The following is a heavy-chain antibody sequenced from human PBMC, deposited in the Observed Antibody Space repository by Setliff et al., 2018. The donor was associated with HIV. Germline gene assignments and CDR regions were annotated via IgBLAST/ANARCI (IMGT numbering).Heavy chain of an antibody. CDR3: AKFYCPHGVCYGFDI. J-gene: IGHJ3*02. CDR2: IYHSGRT. Sequence: SETLSLTCTVSGDSISSSSFYWDWTRQPPGKGLEWIGSIYHSGRTYYNPSLKSRVTTSVDTSKNQFSLTLRSVTAADTAVYYCAKFYCPHGVCYGFDIWGQGTMVTVSS. D-gene: IGHD2-8*01. V-gene: IGHV4-39*01. CDR1: GDSISSSSFY.